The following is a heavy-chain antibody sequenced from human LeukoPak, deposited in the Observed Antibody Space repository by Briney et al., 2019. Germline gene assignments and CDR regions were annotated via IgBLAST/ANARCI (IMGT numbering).Heavy chain of an antibody. V-gene: IGHV4-39*07. CDR2: IYYSGST. CDR1: GGSISSSSYY. Sequence: PSETLSLTCTVSGGSISSSSYYWGWIRQPPGKGLEWIGSIYYSGSTYYNPSLKSRVTISVDTSKNQFSLKLSSVTAADTAVYYCARVVGWDSSGPDYWGQGTLVTVSS. D-gene: IGHD3-22*01. J-gene: IGHJ4*02. CDR3: ARVVGWDSSGPDY.